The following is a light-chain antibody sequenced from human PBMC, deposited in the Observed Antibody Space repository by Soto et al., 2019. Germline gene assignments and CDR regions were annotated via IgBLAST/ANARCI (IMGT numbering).Light chain of an antibody. CDR1: QSISSW. CDR3: HQYKTYWT. CDR2: KAS. V-gene: IGKV1-5*03. J-gene: IGKJ1*01. Sequence: DILMTQSPSTLSASVGDRVTITCRASQSISSWLAWYQQKPGKAPKLLIYKASSLQSGVPSRFSGSGSGTEFTLTISSLQPDDFATYYCHQYKTYWTFGHGTKVEMK.